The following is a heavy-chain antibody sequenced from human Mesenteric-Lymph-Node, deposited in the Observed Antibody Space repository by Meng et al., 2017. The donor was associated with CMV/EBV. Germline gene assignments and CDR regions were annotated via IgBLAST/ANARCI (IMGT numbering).Heavy chain of an antibody. D-gene: IGHD6-6*01. Sequence: GESLKISCAASGFTVSSNYMSWVRQAPGKGLEWVSVIYSGGSTYYADSVKGRFTISRDNSKNTLYLQMNSLRAEDTALYYCVKRSSGSSGYDYWGQGTLVTVSS. CDR2: IYSGGST. CDR3: VKRSSGSSGYDY. V-gene: IGHV3-53*01. J-gene: IGHJ4*02. CDR1: GFTVSSNY.